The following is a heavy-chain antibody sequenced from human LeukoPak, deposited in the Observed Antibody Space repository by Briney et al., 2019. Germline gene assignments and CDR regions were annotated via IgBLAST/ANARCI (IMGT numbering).Heavy chain of an antibody. CDR1: GFTFSSYS. CDR2: ISSSSSYI. CDR3: ARDSLGSYSYYFDY. Sequence: GGSLRLSCAASGFTFSSYSMNWVRQAPGKGLEWVSSISSSSSYIYYADSVKGRFTISRDNAKNSLYLQMNSLRAEDTAVYYCARDSLGSYSYYFDYWGQGTLVTVSS. V-gene: IGHV3-21*01. D-gene: IGHD1-26*01. J-gene: IGHJ4*02.